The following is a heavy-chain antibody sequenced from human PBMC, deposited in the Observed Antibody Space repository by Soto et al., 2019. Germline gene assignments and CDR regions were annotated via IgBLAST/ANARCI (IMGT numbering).Heavy chain of an antibody. D-gene: IGHD7-27*01. CDR2: ISTYNDDA. Sequence: ASVKVSCKASGYTFTSFGINWVRQAPGQGLEWMGWISTYNDDATYAHNLQGRVTMTTDTSTTTAYMELRSLKSDDTAVYYCAGQTTTLTWDSHHWGRGTRVTVPS. V-gene: IGHV1-18*01. CDR1: GYTFTSFG. J-gene: IGHJ1*01. CDR3: AGQTTTLTWDSHH.